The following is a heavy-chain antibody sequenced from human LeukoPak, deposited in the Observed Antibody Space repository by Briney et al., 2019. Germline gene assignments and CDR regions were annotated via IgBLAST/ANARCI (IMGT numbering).Heavy chain of an antibody. Sequence: GGSLRLSCAASGFTFSSYWMHWVRQAPGKGLVWVSRINSDGSSTSYADSVKGRFTISRDNAKNTLYLQVNSLRAEDTAVYYCARGGFTGTSCPYFDSWGQGTLVTVSS. V-gene: IGHV3-74*01. CDR2: INSDGSST. J-gene: IGHJ4*02. CDR3: ARGGFTGTSCPYFDS. CDR1: GFTFSSYW. D-gene: IGHD2-2*01.